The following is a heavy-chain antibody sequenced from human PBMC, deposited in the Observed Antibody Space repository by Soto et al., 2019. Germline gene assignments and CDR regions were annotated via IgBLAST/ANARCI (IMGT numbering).Heavy chain of an antibody. Sequence: EVQLLESGGGLVQPGGSLRLSCAASGFTFSSYAMSWVHQAPGKGLEWVSAISGSGGSTYYADSVKGRFTISRDNSKNTLYLQMNSLRAEDTAVYYCAKDSAPFYDILTGYWGYWGQGTLVTVSS. CDR2: ISGSGGST. V-gene: IGHV3-23*01. CDR1: GFTFSSYA. D-gene: IGHD3-9*01. J-gene: IGHJ4*02. CDR3: AKDSAPFYDILTGYWGY.